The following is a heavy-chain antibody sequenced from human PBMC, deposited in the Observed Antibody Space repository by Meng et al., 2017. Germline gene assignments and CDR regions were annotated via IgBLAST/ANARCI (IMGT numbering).Heavy chain of an antibody. V-gene: IGHV1-2*02. CDR2: INPNSGGT. J-gene: IGHJ4*02. CDR3: ASTTTIFDQIFDY. D-gene: IGHD3-3*01. Sequence: ASVKVSCKASGYTFTGFYIHWMRQAPGQGLEWMGWINPNSGGTNYAQKFQGRVTMTRDTSISTAYMELSSLRSEDTAVYYCASTTTIFDQIFDYWGQGTLVTVSS. CDR1: GYTFTGFY.